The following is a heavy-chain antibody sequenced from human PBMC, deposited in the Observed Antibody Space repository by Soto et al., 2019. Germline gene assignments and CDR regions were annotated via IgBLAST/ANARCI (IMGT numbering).Heavy chain of an antibody. D-gene: IGHD3-22*01. CDR1: GFTFSIYA. J-gene: IGHJ4*02. Sequence: PGGSLRLSCVASGFTFSIYAMTWVRQAPGKGLEWVSSISATSSNTYYADSVKGRFTISRDNSKNTLFLHMSSLRAEDTALYYCAKDESNSNPLYYFDYWGQGTLVTVSS. V-gene: IGHV3-23*01. CDR2: ISATSSNT. CDR3: AKDESNSNPLYYFDY.